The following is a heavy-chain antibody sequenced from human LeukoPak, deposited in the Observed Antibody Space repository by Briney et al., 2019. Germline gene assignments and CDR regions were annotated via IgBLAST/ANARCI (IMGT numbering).Heavy chain of an antibody. D-gene: IGHD6-13*01. CDR2: INAGNGNT. V-gene: IGHV1-3*01. Sequence: ASVKVSCKASGYTFTSYAMHWVRQAPGQRLEWMGWINAGNGNTKYSQKFQGRVTITRDTSTSTAYMELRSLRSDDTAVYYCARGASGSPSIAAAGAAVDYFDYWGQGTLVTVSS. CDR3: ARGASGSPSIAAAGAAVDYFDY. CDR1: GYTFTSYA. J-gene: IGHJ4*02.